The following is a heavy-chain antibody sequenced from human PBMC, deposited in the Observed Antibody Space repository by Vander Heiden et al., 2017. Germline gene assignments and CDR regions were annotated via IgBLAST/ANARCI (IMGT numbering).Heavy chain of an antibody. Sequence: EVQLVESGGGLVQPGRSLRLSCAASGFTFDGYVMHWVRQAPGKGLEWVSGITWNSGSIAYADSVKGQFTISRDNAKNSLYLQMNSLRVEDTAVYYCAKDMRGNSYYGMDVWGQGTTVTVSS. D-gene: IGHD1-1*01. J-gene: IGHJ6*02. CDR2: ITWNSGSI. CDR3: AKDMRGNSYYGMDV. V-gene: IGHV3-9*01. CDR1: GFTFDGYV.